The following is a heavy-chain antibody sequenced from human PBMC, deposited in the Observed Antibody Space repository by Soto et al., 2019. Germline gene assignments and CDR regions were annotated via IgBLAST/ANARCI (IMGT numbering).Heavy chain of an antibody. V-gene: IGHV3-7*03. D-gene: IGHD3-10*01. CDR1: GFTFSSYW. CDR3: ARDPGDDAFDI. CDR2: IKQDGSEK. J-gene: IGHJ3*02. Sequence: GGSLRLSCAASGFTFSSYWMSWVRQAPGKGLEWVTNIKQDGSEKYYVDSVKGRFTISRDNAKNSLYLQMNSLRAEDTAVYYCARDPGDDAFDIWGQGTMVTVSS.